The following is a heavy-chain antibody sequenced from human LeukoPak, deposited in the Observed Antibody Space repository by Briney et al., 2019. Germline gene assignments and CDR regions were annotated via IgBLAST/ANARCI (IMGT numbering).Heavy chain of an antibody. D-gene: IGHD1-26*01. Sequence: SGGSLRLSCAASGFTVSSNYMSWVRQAPGKGLEWVSVIYSGGSTYYADSVKGRFTISRDNSKNTLYLQMNSLRAEDTAVYYCARDLAVGYSGSYFFDYWGQGTLVTVSS. CDR3: ARDLAVGYSGSYFFDY. V-gene: IGHV3-66*01. CDR2: IYSGGST. CDR1: GFTVSSNY. J-gene: IGHJ4*02.